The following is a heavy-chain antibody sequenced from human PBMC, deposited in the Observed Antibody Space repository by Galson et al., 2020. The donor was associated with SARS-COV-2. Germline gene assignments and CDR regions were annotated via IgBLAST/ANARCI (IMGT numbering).Heavy chain of an antibody. CDR1: GFTLSNFC. V-gene: IGHV3-30*03. J-gene: IGHJ5*02. Sequence: GGSLRLSCAASGFTLSNFCMHWVRQAPGKGLEWVAIVAYGGTTKYADSVKGRFTISRDNPKNTLYLEMNSLRVEDTGVYYCARDWGSSGWYNWFDPWGQGTLVSVSS. D-gene: IGHD6-19*01. CDR2: VAYGGTT. CDR3: ARDWGSSGWYNWFDP.